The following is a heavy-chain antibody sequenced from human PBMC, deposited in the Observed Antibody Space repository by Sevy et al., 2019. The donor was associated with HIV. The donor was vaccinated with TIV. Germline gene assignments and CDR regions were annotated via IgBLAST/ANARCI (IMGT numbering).Heavy chain of an antibody. CDR3: AKRASSTWYFPSAEYFQH. J-gene: IGHJ1*01. CDR2: VSGGSGGRT. V-gene: IGHV3-23*01. Sequence: GGSLRLSCAATGFTFSTYAMSWVRQAPGKGLEWVSAVSGGSGGRTYYADSVKGRFTISRDSSKSTLYLQMNSLRAEDTAVYYCAKRASSTWYFPSAEYFQHWGQGTLVTVSS. D-gene: IGHD6-13*01. CDR1: GFTFSTYA.